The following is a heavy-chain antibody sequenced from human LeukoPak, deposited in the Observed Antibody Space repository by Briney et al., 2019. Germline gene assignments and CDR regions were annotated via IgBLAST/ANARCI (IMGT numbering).Heavy chain of an antibody. J-gene: IGHJ4*02. V-gene: IGHV3-23*01. Sequence: PGGSLRLSCAASGFTFSSSVVSWVRQAPGTGLEWISAISGSGGSTYYADSVKGRFTISRDNSKNTLYLQVNSLRAEDTAVYYCAKGGKWDVTPFDYWGQGTLVTVSS. CDR2: ISGSGGST. D-gene: IGHD1-26*01. CDR1: GFTFSSSV. CDR3: AKGGKWDVTPFDY.